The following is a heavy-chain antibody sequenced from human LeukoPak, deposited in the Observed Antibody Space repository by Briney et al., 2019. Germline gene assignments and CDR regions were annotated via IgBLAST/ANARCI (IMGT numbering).Heavy chain of an antibody. CDR2: TRNKANSYTT. V-gene: IGHV3-72*01. J-gene: IGHJ1*01. D-gene: IGHD3-22*01. CDR1: VVTFSDHD. Sequence: GGCLRLSCTASVVTFSDHDVDWVRQAPWKGLEWVVRTRNKANSYTTEYAASVKGRFTISRDNSKNTLYLQMNSLRAEDTAVYYCAKVAYYYDSSGYSHNGYFQHWGQGTLVTVSS. CDR3: AKVAYYYDSSGYSHNGYFQH.